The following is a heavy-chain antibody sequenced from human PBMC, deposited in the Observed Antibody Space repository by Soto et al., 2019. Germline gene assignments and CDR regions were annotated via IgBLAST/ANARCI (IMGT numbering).Heavy chain of an antibody. CDR1: GFTFSSYG. V-gene: IGHV3-30*03. Sequence: QVQLVESGGGVVQPGRSLRLSCAASGFTFSSYGMHWVRQAPGKGLEWVAVISYDGSNKYYADSVKGRFTISRDNSKNTLYLQMNSLRAEDTAVYYCAIVISPYGSGKEVFDYWGQGTLVTVSS. J-gene: IGHJ4*02. CDR2: ISYDGSNK. CDR3: AIVISPYGSGKEVFDY. D-gene: IGHD3-10*01.